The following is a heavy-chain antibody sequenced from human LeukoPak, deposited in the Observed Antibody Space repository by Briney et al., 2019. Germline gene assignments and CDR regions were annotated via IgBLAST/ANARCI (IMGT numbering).Heavy chain of an antibody. CDR3: ARVQVDTAMATHYYYGMDV. V-gene: IGHV1-18*01. D-gene: IGHD5-18*01. J-gene: IGHJ6*02. CDR1: GYTFTSYG. CDR2: ISAYNGNT. Sequence: ASVNVSCTASGYTFTSYGISWVRQAPGQGLEWMGWISAYNGNTNYAQKLQGRVTMTTDTSTSTAYMELRSLRSDDTAVYYCARVQVDTAMATHYYYGMDVWGQGTTVTVSS.